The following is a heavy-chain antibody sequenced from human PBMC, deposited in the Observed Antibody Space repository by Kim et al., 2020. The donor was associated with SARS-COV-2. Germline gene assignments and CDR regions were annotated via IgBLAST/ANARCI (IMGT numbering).Heavy chain of an antibody. V-gene: IGHV3-74*01. J-gene: IGHJ4*02. CDR3: ARVIAVAGTTWFDY. Sequence: ADSVKGRFIISRDNAKNTLYLQMNSLRAEDTAVYYCARVIAVAGTTWFDYWGQGTLVTVSS. D-gene: IGHD6-19*01.